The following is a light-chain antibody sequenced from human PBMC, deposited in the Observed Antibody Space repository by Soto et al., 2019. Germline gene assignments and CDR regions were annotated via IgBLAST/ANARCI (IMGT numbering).Light chain of an antibody. Sequence: DIQMTQSPSSLSASEGDRVTITCRASQDIRNDLGWYQQKSGKAPKRLIYAVSSLQSGVPSRFSGSGSVTEFTLTISSLQPEDYATYYCLQHNDYPPTFGQGTKVEI. CDR3: LQHNDYPPT. CDR1: QDIRND. V-gene: IGKV1-17*01. CDR2: AVS. J-gene: IGKJ1*01.